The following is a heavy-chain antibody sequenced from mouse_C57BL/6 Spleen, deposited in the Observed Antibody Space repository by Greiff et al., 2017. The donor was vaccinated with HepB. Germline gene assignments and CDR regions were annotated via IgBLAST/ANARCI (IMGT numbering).Heavy chain of an antibody. CDR1: GFNIKDDY. CDR3: TRGNYYGSSYYFDY. CDR2: IDPENGDT. V-gene: IGHV14-4*01. J-gene: IGHJ2*01. Sequence: VQLQQSGAELVRPGASVKLSCTASGFNIKDDYMHWVKQRPEQGLEWIGWIDPENGDTEYASKFQGKATITADTSSNTAYLQLSSLTSEDTAAYYCTRGNYYGSSYYFDYCGQGTTLTVSS. D-gene: IGHD1-1*01.